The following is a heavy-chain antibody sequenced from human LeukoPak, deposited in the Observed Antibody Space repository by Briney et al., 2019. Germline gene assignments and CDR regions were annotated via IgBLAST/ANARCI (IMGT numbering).Heavy chain of an antibody. D-gene: IGHD3-10*01. CDR2: INHSGST. V-gene: IGHV4-34*01. CDR3: GRSRNYYGSGSYRLDYYYYMDV. Sequence: PSETLSLTCAVHGGSFSGYYWSWIRQPPGKGLEWIGEINHSGSTNYNPSLTGRVTISVDTSKNQFSLKLSSVTAADTAVYFCGRSRNYYGSGSYRLDYYYYMDVWGRGTTVTVSS. CDR1: GGSFSGYY. J-gene: IGHJ6*03.